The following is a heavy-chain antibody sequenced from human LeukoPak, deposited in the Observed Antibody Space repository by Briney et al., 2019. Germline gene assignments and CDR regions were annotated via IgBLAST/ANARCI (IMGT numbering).Heavy chain of an antibody. CDR1: GYSFTSYY. D-gene: IGHD5-12*01. CDR3: ARERDTGYDLGY. Sequence: ASVKVSCKASGYSFTSYYMHWVRQAPGQGLEWMGIINSSGGSTIYAQKLEGRVTMTRDTSTSTVCMELSSLRSEDTAVYYCARERDTGYDLGYWGQGTLVTVSS. J-gene: IGHJ4*02. CDR2: INSSGGST. V-gene: IGHV1-46*04.